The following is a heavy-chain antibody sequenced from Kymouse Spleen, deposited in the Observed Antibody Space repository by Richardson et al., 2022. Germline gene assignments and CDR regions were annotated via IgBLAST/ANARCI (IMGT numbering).Heavy chain of an antibody. CDR3: TRGYSSGWHAFDI. Sequence: EVQLVESGGGLVQPGGSLKLSCAASGFTFSGSAMHWVRQASGKGLEWVGRIRSKANSYATAYAASVKGRFTISRDDSKNTAYLQMNSLKTEDTAVYYCTRGYSSGWHAFDIWGQGTMVTVSS. CDR1: GFTFSGSA. J-gene: IGHJ3*02. V-gene: IGHV3-73*02. D-gene: IGHD6-19*01. CDR2: IRSKANSYAT.